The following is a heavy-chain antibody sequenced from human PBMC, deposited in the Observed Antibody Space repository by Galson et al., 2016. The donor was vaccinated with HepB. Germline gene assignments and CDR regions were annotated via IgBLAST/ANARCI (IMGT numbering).Heavy chain of an antibody. CDR2: IWYDGSKK. CDR3: ARKGVGQVGMDV. J-gene: IGHJ6*02. CDR1: GFTLSTYG. Sequence: SLRPSCAASGFTLSTYGMHWVRQAPGKGLEWVAFIWYDGSKKYYIESVKGRFIISRDNSKNTVYLQINSLRAEDRAVYYCARKGVGQVGMDVWGQGTTVTVS. V-gene: IGHV3-33*01. D-gene: IGHD1-26*01.